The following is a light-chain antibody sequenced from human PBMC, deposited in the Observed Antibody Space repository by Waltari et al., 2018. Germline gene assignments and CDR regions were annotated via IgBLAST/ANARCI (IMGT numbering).Light chain of an antibody. Sequence: EIVLTQSPVTLSLSPGERATLSCRASQSVSTSLACSQHRPGQAPRLLIYDASTRATGIPARFSGRGSGTDFTLTISSLEPEDFAVYYCQRRSNSPPWTFGQGTTVEVK. CDR1: QSVSTS. J-gene: IGKJ1*01. V-gene: IGKV3-11*01. CDR3: QRRSNSPPWT. CDR2: DAS.